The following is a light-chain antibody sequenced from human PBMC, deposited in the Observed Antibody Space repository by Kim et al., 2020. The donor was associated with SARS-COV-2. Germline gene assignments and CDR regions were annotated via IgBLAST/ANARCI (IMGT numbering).Light chain of an antibody. Sequence: ETVLTQSPATLSLSPGENATLSCRASQSVSTFLVWYRQKPGQTPRLVISDASNRATGIPPRVTGSGSGTDFTLTISSLEPEDFAIYYCQQRTNRPPTFGQGTRVEIK. J-gene: IGKJ1*01. CDR3: QQRTNRPPT. CDR1: QSVSTF. CDR2: DAS. V-gene: IGKV3-11*01.